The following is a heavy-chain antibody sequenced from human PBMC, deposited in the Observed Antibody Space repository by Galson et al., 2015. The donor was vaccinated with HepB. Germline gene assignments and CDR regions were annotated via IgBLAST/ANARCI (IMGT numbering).Heavy chain of an antibody. V-gene: IGHV3-33*01. D-gene: IGHD2-21*02. CDR3: ARVPTYLTAIHPADY. CDR1: GFTFSSYG. Sequence: SLRLSCAASGFTFSSYGMHWVRQAPGKGLEWVAVIWYDGSNKYYADSVKGRFTISRDNSKNTLYLQMNSLRAEDTAVYYCARVPTYLTAIHPADYWGQGTLVTVSS. J-gene: IGHJ4*02. CDR2: IWYDGSNK.